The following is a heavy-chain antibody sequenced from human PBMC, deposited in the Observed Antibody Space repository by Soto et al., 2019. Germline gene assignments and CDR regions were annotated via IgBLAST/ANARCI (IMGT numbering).Heavy chain of an antibody. J-gene: IGHJ4*02. V-gene: IGHV3-15*01. CDR2: LMSKTDGGTT. Sequence: EVQLVESGGGLVKPGGSLRLSCAASGFDFSKAWMSWVRQAPGKGLEWVGRLMSKTDGGTTVYAAPVKGRFTISRDASKDSLYLQMSSLNTEDTAVYYRAAGTGRTDLDYWGQGTLVIVSS. CDR3: AAGTGRTDLDY. D-gene: IGHD2-2*01. CDR1: GFDFSKAW.